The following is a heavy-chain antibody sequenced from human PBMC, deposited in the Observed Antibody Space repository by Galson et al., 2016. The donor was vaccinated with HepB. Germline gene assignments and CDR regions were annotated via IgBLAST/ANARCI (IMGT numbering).Heavy chain of an antibody. V-gene: IGHV4-59*01. CDR1: GGSISSYY. D-gene: IGHD3/OR15-3a*01. J-gene: IGHJ4*02. Sequence: ETLSLTCIVSGGSISSYYWSWIRQPPGKGLEWIAYIDYSGSTNYNPYLKSRVTISVDTSKNQFSLKLSSVTAADTAVYYCARGTGTGGYFDYWGQGTLVTVSS. CDR2: IDYSGST. CDR3: ARGTGTGGYFDY.